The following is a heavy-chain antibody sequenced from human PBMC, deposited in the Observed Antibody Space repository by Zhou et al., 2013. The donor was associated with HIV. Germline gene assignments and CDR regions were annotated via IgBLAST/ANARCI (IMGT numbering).Heavy chain of an antibody. CDR2: IIPIFDTA. CDR3: ASGPGGGPYYFDY. CDR1: GGTFSTYG. V-gene: IGHV1-69*12. J-gene: IGHJ4*02. Sequence: QVQLVQSGAQLKKPGSSVTVSCRPAGGTFSTYGFSWVRQAPGQRPEWLGGIIPIFDTANYAQKFQGRVTITADESTSTAYMELSSLRSEDTAVYYCASGPGGGPYYFDYWGQGNPGHRLL. D-gene: IGHD2-15*01.